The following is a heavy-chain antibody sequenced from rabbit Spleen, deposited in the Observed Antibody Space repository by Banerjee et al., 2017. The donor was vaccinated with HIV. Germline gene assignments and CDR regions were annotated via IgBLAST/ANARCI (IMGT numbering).Heavy chain of an antibody. J-gene: IGHJ4*01. CDR1: GFSFSSGYY. CDR3: ARDLTDVIGWNFGW. V-gene: IGHV1S40*01. CDR2: IGAGSGST. Sequence: QQLVESGRGLVQPGASLTLTCKASGFSFSSGYYMSWVRQAPGKGLEWIGCIGAGSGSTYYANWAKGRFTISKPSSTTVTLQLTSLTAADTATYFCARDLTDVIGWNFGWWGPGTLVTVS. D-gene: IGHD4-1*01.